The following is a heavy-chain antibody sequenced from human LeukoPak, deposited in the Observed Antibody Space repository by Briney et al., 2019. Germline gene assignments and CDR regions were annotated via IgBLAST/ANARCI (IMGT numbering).Heavy chain of an antibody. CDR3: TTDAYYDILTGTTSSFDY. V-gene: IGHV3-15*01. J-gene: IGHJ4*02. Sequence: GGSLRLSCAASGFTFSNAWMSWVRQAPGKGLEWVSRIKSKTDGGTTDYAAPVKGRFTISRDDSKNTLYLQMNSLKTEDTAVYYCTTDAYYDILTGTTSSFDYWGQGTLVTVSS. CDR2: IKSKTDGGTT. D-gene: IGHD3-9*01. CDR1: GFTFSNAW.